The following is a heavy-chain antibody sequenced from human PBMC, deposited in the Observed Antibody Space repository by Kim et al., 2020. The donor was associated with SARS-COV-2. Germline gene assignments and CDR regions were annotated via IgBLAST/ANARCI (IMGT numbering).Heavy chain of an antibody. J-gene: IGHJ5*02. Sequence: GGSLRLSCAASGFTFSSYSMNWVRQAPGKGLEWVSSISSSSSYIYYADSVKGRFTISRDNAKNSLYLQMNSLRAEDTAVYYCARDPPQYYDILTGYEDWFDPWGQGTLVTVSS. CDR2: ISSSSSYI. CDR1: GFTFSSYS. V-gene: IGHV3-21*01. CDR3: ARDPPQYYDILTGYEDWFDP. D-gene: IGHD3-9*01.